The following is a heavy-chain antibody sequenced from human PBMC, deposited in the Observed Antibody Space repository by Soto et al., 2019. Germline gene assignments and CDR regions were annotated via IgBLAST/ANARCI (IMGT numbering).Heavy chain of an antibody. CDR3: ERHDYSSYEHFKCFDP. V-gene: IGHV4-39*01. D-gene: IGHD5-12*01. Sequence: SETLSLTCTVSGGSISSSLYYWAWIRQPPGRGLQWIGTINYSGSTYYTPSLNSRVSMSVDTSKNQFSLKLSSLTAADTAVYYCERHDYSSYEHFKCFDPWGPGPLVTVFS. CDR2: INYSGST. CDR1: GGSISSSLYY. J-gene: IGHJ5*02.